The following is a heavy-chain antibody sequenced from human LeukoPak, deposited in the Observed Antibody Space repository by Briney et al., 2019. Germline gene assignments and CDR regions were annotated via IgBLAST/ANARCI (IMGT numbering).Heavy chain of an antibody. CDR3: ARSKGRDGYALGS. CDR1: Y. CDR2: IYYSGST. D-gene: IGHD5-24*01. Sequence: YWIGWIRQPPGKGLEWIGYIYYSGSTYYNPSLKSRVTISVDTSKNQFSLKLSSVTAADTAVYYCARSKGRDGYALGSWGQGTLVTVSS. J-gene: IGHJ5*02. V-gene: IGHV4-30-4*08.